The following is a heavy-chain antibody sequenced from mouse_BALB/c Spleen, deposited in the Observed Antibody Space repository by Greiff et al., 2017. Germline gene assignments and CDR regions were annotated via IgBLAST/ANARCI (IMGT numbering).Heavy chain of an antibody. J-gene: IGHJ2*01. Sequence: EVHLVESGGGLVQPGGSLKLSCAASGFTFSSYTMSWVRQTPEKRLEWVAYISNGGSYTYYPDSVKGRFTISRDNAKNNLYLQMSSLKSEDTAMYYCARGTLNWAYYFDDWGQGTTLTVSS. CDR1: GFTFSSYT. V-gene: IGHV5-12-2*01. CDR3: ARGTLNWAYYFDD. D-gene: IGHD4-1*02. CDR2: ISNGGSYT.